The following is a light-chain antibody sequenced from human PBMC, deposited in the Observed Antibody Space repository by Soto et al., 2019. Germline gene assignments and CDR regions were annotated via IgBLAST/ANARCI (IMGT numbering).Light chain of an antibody. J-gene: IGKJ1*01. CDR1: QSIGDT. Sequence: EIVMTQSPATLSVSPGGRATLSCRASQSIGDTLAWYQQKPGQAPRLLIYGASSRVTGFPARFSGSGSGTDFTLTISSPQSYDFAVYYCQQYDNWPWTFGQGTKVEIK. V-gene: IGKV3-15*01. CDR2: GAS. CDR3: QQYDNWPWT.